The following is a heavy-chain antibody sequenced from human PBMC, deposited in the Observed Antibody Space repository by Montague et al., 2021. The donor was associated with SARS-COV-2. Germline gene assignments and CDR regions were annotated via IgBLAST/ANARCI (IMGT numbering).Heavy chain of an antibody. CDR2: INQSGNT. J-gene: IGHJ5*02. V-gene: IGHV4-34*01. Sequence: SETLSLTCAVYGGSLSGYYWAWIRQTTGKGLEWIGEINQSGNTNYNPSLKSRLTISVDTSKKQFSLKLSSVTTADTAVYYCARGADYDFWSGYLRYKWFDPWGLGTPVTVSS. D-gene: IGHD3-3*01. CDR1: GGSLSGYY. CDR3: ARGADYDFWSGYLRYKWFDP.